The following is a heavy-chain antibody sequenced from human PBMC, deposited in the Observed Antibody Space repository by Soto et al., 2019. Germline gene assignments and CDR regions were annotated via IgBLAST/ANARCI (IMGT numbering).Heavy chain of an antibody. J-gene: IGHJ4*02. CDR2: IYYSGST. D-gene: IGHD2-8*01. CDR3: ARQDIVLMVYANDY. V-gene: IGHV4-30-4*01. Sequence: SETLSLTCTVSGGSISSGDYYWSWIRQPPGKGLEWIGYIYYSGSTYYNPSLKSRVTISVDTSKNQFSLKLSSVTAADTAVYYCARQDIVLMVYANDYWGQGTLVTVSS. CDR1: GGSISSGDYY.